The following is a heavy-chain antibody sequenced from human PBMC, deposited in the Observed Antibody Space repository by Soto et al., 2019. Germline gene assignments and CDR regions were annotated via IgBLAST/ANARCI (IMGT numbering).Heavy chain of an antibody. D-gene: IGHD6-13*01. CDR3: ARASRIAAAGRFGMDV. CDR1: GGSISSYY. CDR2: IYTSGST. Sequence: QVQLQESGPGLVKPSETLSLTCTVSGGSISSYYWSWIRQPAGKGLEWIGRIYTSGSTNYNPSLRSRVTMSVDPAKNQFSLKLSSVTAADTAVYYCARASRIAAAGRFGMDVWGQGTTVTVSS. J-gene: IGHJ6*02. V-gene: IGHV4-4*07.